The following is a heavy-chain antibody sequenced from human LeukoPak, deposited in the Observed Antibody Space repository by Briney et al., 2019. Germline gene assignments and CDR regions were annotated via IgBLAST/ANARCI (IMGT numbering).Heavy chain of an antibody. D-gene: IGHD3-10*01. CDR2: MNPNSGNT. J-gene: IGHJ5*02. Sequence: ASVKVSCKASGYTFTSYDINWVRQATGQGLEWMGWMNPNSGNTGYAQKFQGRVTMTRNTSISTAYMELSSLKSEDTAVYYCARVGYSYYYGSGRKYNWFDPWGQGTLVTVSS. V-gene: IGHV1-8*01. CDR3: ARVGYSYYYGSGRKYNWFDP. CDR1: GYTFTSYD.